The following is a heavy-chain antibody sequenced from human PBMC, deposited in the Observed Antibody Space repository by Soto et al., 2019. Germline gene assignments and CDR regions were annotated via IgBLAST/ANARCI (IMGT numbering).Heavy chain of an antibody. D-gene: IGHD1-7*01. V-gene: IGHV1-2*02. CDR3: AREAGITGTSGSGWFDP. Sequence: ASVKVSCKASGYTFTGYYMHWVRQAPGQGLEWMGWINPNSGGTNYAQKFQGRVTMTRDTSISTAYMELSRLRSDDTAVYYCAREAGITGTSGSGWFDPWGQGTLVTV. CDR1: GYTFTGYY. J-gene: IGHJ5*02. CDR2: INPNSGGT.